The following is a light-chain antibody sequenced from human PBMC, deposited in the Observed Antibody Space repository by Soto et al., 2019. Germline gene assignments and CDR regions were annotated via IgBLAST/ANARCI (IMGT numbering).Light chain of an antibody. V-gene: IGKV1-5*03. CDR1: QTISSW. Sequence: DIQMTQSPSTLSGSVGDRVTITCRASQTISSWLAWYQQKPGKAPKLLIYKASTLKSGVPSRFSGSGSGTEFNLTISSLQPDDFATYYYQHDNSYSEACGQGTKVELK. CDR2: KAS. J-gene: IGKJ1*01. CDR3: QHDNSYSEA.